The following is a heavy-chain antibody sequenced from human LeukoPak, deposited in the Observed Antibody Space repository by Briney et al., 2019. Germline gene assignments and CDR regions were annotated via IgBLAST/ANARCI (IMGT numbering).Heavy chain of an antibody. D-gene: IGHD1-26*01. CDR1: GESFSGYF. V-gene: IGHV4-34*01. Sequence: SETLSLTCAVYGESFSGYFWNWIRQPPGKGLEWIGEINHSGSTSNHNPSLKSRVTMSVDTSRSQFSLKLSSVTAADTAVYYCANPTRWDDAFDIWGQGTMVTVSS. J-gene: IGHJ3*02. CDR3: ANPTRWDDAFDI. CDR2: INHSGSTS.